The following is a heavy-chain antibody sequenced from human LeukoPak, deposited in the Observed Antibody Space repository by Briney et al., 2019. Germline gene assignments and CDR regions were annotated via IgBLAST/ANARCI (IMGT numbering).Heavy chain of an antibody. CDR1: GFIFSTYD. CDR3: AREIMVVTAGADALDI. Sequence: GGSLRLSCAAAGFIFSTYDMHWVRQATGEGLEWVSAIGTGGDTYYADSVKGRFTISRDNAKNSLYLQMNSLRVGDTAMYYCAREIMVVTAGADALDIWGPGTMVTVSS. D-gene: IGHD2-21*02. CDR2: IGTGGDT. V-gene: IGHV3-13*01. J-gene: IGHJ3*02.